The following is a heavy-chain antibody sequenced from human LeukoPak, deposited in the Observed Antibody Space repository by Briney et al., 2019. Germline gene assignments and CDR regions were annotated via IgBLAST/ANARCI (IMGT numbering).Heavy chain of an antibody. CDR2: IYWNDEK. CDR3: AHVSPYYDILTGYYESGPFDY. Sequence: ESGPTLVKPTQTLTLICNFSGFSLSTSGVGVGWIRQPPGKALEWLALIYWNDEKRYSPSLKSRLTIAKDTSKNQVVLTMTNMDPMDTGTYYCAHVSPYYDILTGYYESGPFDYWGQGTLVTVSS. V-gene: IGHV2-5*01. CDR1: GFSLSTSGVG. D-gene: IGHD3-9*01. J-gene: IGHJ4*02.